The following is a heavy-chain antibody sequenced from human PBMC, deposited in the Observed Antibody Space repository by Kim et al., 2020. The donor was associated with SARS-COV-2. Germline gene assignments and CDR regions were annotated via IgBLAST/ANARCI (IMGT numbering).Heavy chain of an antibody. V-gene: IGHV4-34*01. D-gene: IGHD2-8*01. J-gene: IGHJ4*02. Sequence: SETLSLTCAVYGGSFSGYYWSWIRQPPGKGLEWIGEINHSGSTNYNPSLKSRVTISVDTSKNQFSLKLSSVTAADTAVYYCARVRVLMVYAIRAFDYWGQGTLVTVSS. CDR3: ARVRVLMVYAIRAFDY. CDR2: INHSGST. CDR1: GGSFSGYY.